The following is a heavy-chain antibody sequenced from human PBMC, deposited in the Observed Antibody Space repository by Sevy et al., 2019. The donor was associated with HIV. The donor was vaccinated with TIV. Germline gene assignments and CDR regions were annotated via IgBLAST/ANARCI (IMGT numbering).Heavy chain of an antibody. V-gene: IGHV3-53*01. CDR1: GFTVSSNY. CDR2: IYSGGST. D-gene: IGHD5-12*01. Sequence: GGSLRLSCAASGFTVSSNYMSWVRQAPGKGLEWVSVIYSGGSTYYADSVKGRFTISRDNCKNTLYLQMNSLRAEDTAVYYCARAARRDGYNYDYWGQGTLVTVSS. CDR3: ARAARRDGYNYDY. J-gene: IGHJ4*02.